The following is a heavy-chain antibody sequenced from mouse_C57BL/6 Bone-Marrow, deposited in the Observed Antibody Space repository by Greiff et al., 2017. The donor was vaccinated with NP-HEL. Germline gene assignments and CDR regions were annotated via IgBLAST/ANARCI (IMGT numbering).Heavy chain of an antibody. J-gene: IGHJ2*01. V-gene: IGHV1-15*01. CDR1: GYTFTDYE. CDR2: IDPETGGT. Sequence: QVQLQQSGAELVRPGASVTLSCKASGYTFTDYEMHWVKQTPVHGLEWIGAIDPETGGTAYNQKFKGKAILTADKSSSTAYMELRSLTSEDSAVYYCTRVRDGSLFDYWGQGTTLTVSS. CDR3: TRVRDGSLFDY. D-gene: IGHD1-1*01.